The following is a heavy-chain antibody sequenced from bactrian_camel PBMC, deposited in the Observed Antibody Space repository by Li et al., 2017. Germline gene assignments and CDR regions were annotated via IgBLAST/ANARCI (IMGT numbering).Heavy chain of an antibody. V-gene: IGHV3S40*01. CDR1: GFIFSSYY. J-gene: IGHJ4*01. CDR2: IDGADGGGGNT. Sequence: VQLVESGGGLVQPGGSLRLSCAASGFIFSSYYMSWVRQAPGKGLEWISAIDGADGGGGNTYYAESVKGRFTISRDDAKSALYLRLNSLKTEDTAMYYCAKLGGGFGGQGTQVTVS. D-gene: IGHD1*01.